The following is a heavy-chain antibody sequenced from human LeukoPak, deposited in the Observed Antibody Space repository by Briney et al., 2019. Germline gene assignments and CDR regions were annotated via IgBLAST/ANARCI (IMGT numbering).Heavy chain of an antibody. Sequence: SETLSLTCTVSGGSISSYYWSWIRQPPGKGLEWIGYIYYSGSTNYNPSLKGRVTISVDTSKNQFSLKLSSVTAADTAVYYCARDMDYGGNSFDYWGQGTLVTVSS. CDR2: IYYSGST. CDR1: GGSISSYY. D-gene: IGHD4-23*01. CDR3: ARDMDYGGNSFDY. J-gene: IGHJ4*02. V-gene: IGHV4-59*01.